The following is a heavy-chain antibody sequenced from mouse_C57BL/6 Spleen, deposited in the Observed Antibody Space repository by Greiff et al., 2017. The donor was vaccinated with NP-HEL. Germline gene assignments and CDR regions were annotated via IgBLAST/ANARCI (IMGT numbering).Heavy chain of an antibody. D-gene: IGHD2-4*01. V-gene: IGHV1-82*01. Sequence: VQLQESGPELVKPGASVKISCKASGYAFSSSWMNWVKQRPGKGLEWIGRIYPGDGDTNYNGKFKGKATLTADKSSSTAYMHISSLTSEDSAVYFGARVRYDYDDGAMDYWGQGTSVTVSS. CDR1: GYAFSSSW. CDR3: ARVRYDYDDGAMDY. CDR2: IYPGDGDT. J-gene: IGHJ4*01.